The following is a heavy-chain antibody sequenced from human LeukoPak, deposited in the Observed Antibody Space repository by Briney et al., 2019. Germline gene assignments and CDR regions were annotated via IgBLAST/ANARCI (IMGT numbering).Heavy chain of an antibody. CDR3: ARDFFGVAGIAAADGN. D-gene: IGHD6-13*01. V-gene: IGHV3-21*01. CDR1: GFTFSSIA. J-gene: IGHJ4*02. Sequence: GGSLRLPCAASGFTFSSIAMTWVRQAPGKGLEWVSSISSSSSYIYYADSVKGRFTISRDNAKNSLYLQMNCLRAEDTAVYYCARDFFGVAGIAAADGNWGQGTLVTVSS. CDR2: ISSSSSYI.